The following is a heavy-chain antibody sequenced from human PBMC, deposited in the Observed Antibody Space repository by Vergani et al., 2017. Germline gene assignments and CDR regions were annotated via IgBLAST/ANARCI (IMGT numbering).Heavy chain of an antibody. CDR1: GFTFGYYA. CDR2: IRSKAYGQAT. D-gene: IGHD4/OR15-4a*01. CDR3: TGVPQNYYYYMDV. Sequence: EVQLVESGGDLVQPGRSLRLSCTASGFTFGYYAMDWFRQAPGQGLEWVGGIRSKAYGQATIYAASVKGRFTISRVDSKSIAYLQMNSLKTEDTAVYYCTGVPQNYYYYMDVWGKGTTVTVSS. V-gene: IGHV3-49*03. J-gene: IGHJ6*03.